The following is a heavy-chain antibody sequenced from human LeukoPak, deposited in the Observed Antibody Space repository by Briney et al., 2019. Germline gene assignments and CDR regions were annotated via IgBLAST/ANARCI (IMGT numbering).Heavy chain of an antibody. CDR1: GGSISSGDYY. V-gene: IGHV4-30-4*08. CDR2: IYYSGST. J-gene: IGHJ4*02. D-gene: IGHD3-10*01. Sequence: SQNLSLTCTVSGGSISSGDYYWSWIRQPPGKGLEWIGYIYYSGSTYYNPSLKSRVTISLDTSKNQFSLKLSSVTAADTAVYYCARGYYYYGSAYDYWGQGTLVTVSS. CDR3: ARGYYYYGSAYDY.